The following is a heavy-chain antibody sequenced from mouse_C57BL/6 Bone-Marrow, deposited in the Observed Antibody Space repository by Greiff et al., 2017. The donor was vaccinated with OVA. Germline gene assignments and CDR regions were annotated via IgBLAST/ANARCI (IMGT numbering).Heavy chain of an antibody. Sequence: QVQLQQPGAELVRPGSSVKLSCKASGYTFTSYWMHWVKQRPIQGLEWIGNIDPSDSETHYNQKFKDKATLTVDKSSSTAYMQLSSLTSEDSAVYYCARRELGPYYYAMDYWGQGTSVTVSS. CDR3: ARRELGPYYYAMDY. D-gene: IGHD4-1*01. CDR1: GYTFTSYW. V-gene: IGHV1-52*01. J-gene: IGHJ4*01. CDR2: IDPSDSET.